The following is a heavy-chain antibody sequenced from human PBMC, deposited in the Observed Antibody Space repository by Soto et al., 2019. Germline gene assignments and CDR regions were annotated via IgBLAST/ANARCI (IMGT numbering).Heavy chain of an antibody. D-gene: IGHD3-3*01. Sequence: PGGSLRLSCAASGFTFSSYGMHWVRQAPGKGLEWVAVISYDGSNKYYADSVKGRFTISRDNSKNTLYLQMNSLRAEDTAVYYCAKRTDYDFWSGRLDYCGQGTLVTVSS. CDR2: ISYDGSNK. CDR3: AKRTDYDFWSGRLDY. V-gene: IGHV3-30*18. J-gene: IGHJ4*02. CDR1: GFTFSSYG.